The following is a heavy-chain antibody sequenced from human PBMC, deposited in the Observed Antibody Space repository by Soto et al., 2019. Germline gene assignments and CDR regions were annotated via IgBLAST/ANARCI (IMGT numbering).Heavy chain of an antibody. J-gene: IGHJ4*02. CDR1: GGSISSSSYY. CDR3: ARSTLYSYGRRGSDY. V-gene: IGHV4-39*01. CDR2: IYYSGST. D-gene: IGHD5-18*01. Sequence: ASETLSLTCTVSGGSISSSSYYWGWIRQPPGKGLEWIGNIYYSGSTYYNPSLKSRVTISVDTSKNQFSLKLSSVTAADTAVYYCARSTLYSYGRRGSDYWGQGTLVTVSS.